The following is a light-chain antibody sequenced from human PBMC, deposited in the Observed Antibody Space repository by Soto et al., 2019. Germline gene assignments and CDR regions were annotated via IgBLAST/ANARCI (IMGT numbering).Light chain of an antibody. J-gene: IGKJ1*01. Sequence: EIVLTQSPGTLSLSPGETATLSCRASQSFRSNYLAWYQQRPGQAPRLLIYAVSSRASGIPDRFSGSVSGTDFTLTISRLEPEDSATYYCQQYNSYSGPFGQGTKVEIK. CDR2: AVS. CDR3: QQYNSYSGP. CDR1: QSFRSNY. V-gene: IGKV3-20*01.